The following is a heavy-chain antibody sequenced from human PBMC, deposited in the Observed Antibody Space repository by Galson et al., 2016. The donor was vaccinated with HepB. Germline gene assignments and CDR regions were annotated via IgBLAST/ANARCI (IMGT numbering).Heavy chain of an antibody. D-gene: IGHD6-19*01. Sequence: PALVKPTQTLTLTCTFSGFSLSTNGMCVTWIRQPPGKALEWLARIDWDDDKYYSTSLKTRLTISKDSSKDQVVLTMTNMDPVDTATYYCAWIISSGWLFDYWGQGTLVTVSS. CDR1: GFSLSTNGMC. J-gene: IGHJ4*02. CDR3: AWIISSGWLFDY. V-gene: IGHV2-70*11. CDR2: IDWDDDK.